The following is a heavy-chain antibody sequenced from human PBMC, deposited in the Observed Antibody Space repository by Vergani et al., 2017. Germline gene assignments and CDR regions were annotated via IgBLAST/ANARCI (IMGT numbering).Heavy chain of an antibody. CDR3: VSDRGLCAGGRCYTEAWDD. CDR1: GFALNRHA. Sequence: QVQLVESGGGVVQPGTSLRLSCVVSGFALNRHAMYWVRQAPGQGLEWVVVISFDGTNEYYPDLVKGRFTISRDLAKNTLYLQVRSLRLEDTGVYHCVSDRGLCAGGRCYTEAWDDWGQGTPVTVSS. CDR2: ISFDGTNE. V-gene: IGHV3-30-3*01. D-gene: IGHD2-2*02. J-gene: IGHJ4*02.